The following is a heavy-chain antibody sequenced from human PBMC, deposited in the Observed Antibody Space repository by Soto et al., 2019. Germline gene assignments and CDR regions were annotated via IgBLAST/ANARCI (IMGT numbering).Heavy chain of an antibody. V-gene: IGHV1-18*04. Sequence: QVQLVQSGDEVKKPGASVKVSCKASGYPFTTYGITWVRQAPGQGLEWMGWISTYNSNTNYAQSLQGRVTMTRETSSTTAYMELRSLRSDDTAVYYCARVMTTFGVVSKGPDHWGQGTLVTVSS. CDR1: GYPFTTYG. CDR3: ARVMTTFGVVSKGPDH. CDR2: ISTYNSNT. J-gene: IGHJ4*02. D-gene: IGHD3-3*01.